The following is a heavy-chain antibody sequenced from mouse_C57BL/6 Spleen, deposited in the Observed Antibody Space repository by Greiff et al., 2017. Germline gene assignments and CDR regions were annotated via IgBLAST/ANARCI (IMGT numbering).Heavy chain of an antibody. Sequence: EVKLMESGGGLVKPGGSLKLSCAASGFTFSSYTMSWVRQTPEKRLEWVATISGGGGNTYYPDSVKGRFTISRDNAKNTLYLQMSSLRSEDTALYYCARTGTGGYYFDYWGQGTPLTVSS. V-gene: IGHV5-9*01. CDR1: GFTFSSYT. CDR3: ARTGTGGYYFDY. D-gene: IGHD4-1*01. CDR2: ISGGGGNT. J-gene: IGHJ2*01.